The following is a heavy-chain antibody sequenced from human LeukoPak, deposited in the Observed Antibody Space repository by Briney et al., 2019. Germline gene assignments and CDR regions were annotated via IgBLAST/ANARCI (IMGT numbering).Heavy chain of an antibody. D-gene: IGHD3-10*01. Sequence: ASVKVSCKASGYTFTGYYMHWVRQAPGQGLEWMGWINPNSGGTNYAQKFQGRVTMTRDTSISTAYMELSRLRSDDTAVYYCARGYYGSGSYSDPWGQGNLVTVSS. CDR1: GYTFTGYY. CDR2: INPNSGGT. V-gene: IGHV1-2*02. CDR3: ARGYYGSGSYSDP. J-gene: IGHJ5*02.